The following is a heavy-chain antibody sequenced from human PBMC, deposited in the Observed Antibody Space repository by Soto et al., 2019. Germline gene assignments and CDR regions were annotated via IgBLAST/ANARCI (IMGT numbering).Heavy chain of an antibody. CDR2: ISYDGSNK. Sequence: GGSLRLSCAASGFTFSSYAMHWVRQAPGKGLEWVAVISYDGSNKYYADSVKGRFTISRDNSKNTLYLQMNSLRAEDTAVYYCAKVGSGCHDYWGQGTLVTVSS. CDR3: AKVGSGCHDY. D-gene: IGHD6-19*01. V-gene: IGHV3-30-3*01. CDR1: GFTFSSYA. J-gene: IGHJ4*02.